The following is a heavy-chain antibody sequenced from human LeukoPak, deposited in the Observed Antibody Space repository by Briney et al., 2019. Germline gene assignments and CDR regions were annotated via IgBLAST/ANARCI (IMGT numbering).Heavy chain of an antibody. D-gene: IGHD3-22*01. J-gene: IGHJ6*02. Sequence: SETLSLTCTVSGGSTSSGDYYWSWIRQPPGKGLEWIGYIYYSGSTYYNPSLKSRVTISVDTSKNQFSLKLSSVTAADTAVYYCARASPGPVDSSGYYVYYYYGMDVWGQGTTVTVSS. CDR3: ARASPGPVDSSGYYVYYYYGMDV. V-gene: IGHV4-30-4*01. CDR1: GGSTSSGDYY. CDR2: IYYSGST.